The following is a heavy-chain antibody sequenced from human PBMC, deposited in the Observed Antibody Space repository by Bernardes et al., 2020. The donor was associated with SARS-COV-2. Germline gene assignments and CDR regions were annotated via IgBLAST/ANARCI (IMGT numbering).Heavy chain of an antibody. J-gene: IGHJ5*02. D-gene: IGHD3-22*01. CDR2: ISYSGST. CDR1: GVSIGSGDYY. Sequence: SEPLSLTCAVSGVSIGSGDYYWTWIRQHPGKGLEWIGYISYSGSTYYNPSLKTRLAILVDTSKNQFSLKLTSVTAADTAVYYCARVASSAGDWFVPCGQGTPVTVSA. V-gene: IGHV4-31*11. CDR3: ARVASSAGDWFVP.